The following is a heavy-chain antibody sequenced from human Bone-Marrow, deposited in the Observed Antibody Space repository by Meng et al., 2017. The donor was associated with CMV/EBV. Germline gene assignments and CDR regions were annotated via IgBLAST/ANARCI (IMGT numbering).Heavy chain of an antibody. J-gene: IGHJ4*02. Sequence: SETLSLTCTVSGYSIRSDYYWGWIRQPPGKGLEWIGYIYHSGSTYYNPSLKGRVTISVDTSKNRFSLRLTSVTAADTAVYFFARGAWGGGHFGFWGQGTLVTVSSGESSQARGAGGGAHFDYWGQGTLVTVSS. CDR3: ARGAWGGGHFGFWGQGTLVTVSSGESSQARGAGGGAHFDY. V-gene: IGHV4-38-2*02. CDR1: GYSIRSDYY. CDR2: IYHSGST. D-gene: IGHD1-26*01.